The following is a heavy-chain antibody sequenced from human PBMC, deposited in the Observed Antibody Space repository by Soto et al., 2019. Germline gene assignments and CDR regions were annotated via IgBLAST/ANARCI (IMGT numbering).Heavy chain of an antibody. Sequence: QVQLVQSGAEVRKPGSSVKVSCTASGDTFNFYTISWVRQAPGQGLEWMGRVIPMLRMSNYAQKFQGRVTIRSDKSTSTAYMALSSLRSDDTAVYYCATNYGSGSTHFDFWGQGTLVTVSS. J-gene: IGHJ4*02. D-gene: IGHD3-10*01. V-gene: IGHV1-69*02. CDR1: GDTFNFYT. CDR2: VIPMLRMS. CDR3: ATNYGSGSTHFDF.